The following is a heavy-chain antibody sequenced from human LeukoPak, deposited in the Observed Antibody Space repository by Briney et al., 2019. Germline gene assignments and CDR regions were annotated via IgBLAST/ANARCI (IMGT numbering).Heavy chain of an antibody. D-gene: IGHD2-8*01. CDR3: ARDTLRILYTPTSHAHYYMDV. CDR2: INHSGST. V-gene: IGHV4-34*01. CDR1: GGSFSGYY. Sequence: NPSETLSLTCAVYGGSFSGYYWSWIRQPPGKGLEWIGEINHSGSTNYNPSLKSRVTISVDTSKNQFSLKLSSVTAADTAVYYCARDTLRILYTPTSHAHYYMDVWGKGTTVTVSS. J-gene: IGHJ6*03.